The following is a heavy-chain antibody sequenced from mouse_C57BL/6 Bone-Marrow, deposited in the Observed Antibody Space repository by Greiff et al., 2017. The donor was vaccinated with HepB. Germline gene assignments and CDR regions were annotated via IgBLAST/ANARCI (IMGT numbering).Heavy chain of an antibody. D-gene: IGHD2-1*01. Sequence: EVHLVESGGGLVKPGGSLKLSCAASGFTFSSYAMSWVRQTPEKRLEWVATISDGGSYTYYPDNVKGRFTISRDNAKNNLYLQMSHLKSEDTAMYYCARRIYYGNYYYFDYWGQGTTLTVSS. CDR1: GFTFSSYA. J-gene: IGHJ2*01. V-gene: IGHV5-4*01. CDR3: ARRIYYGNYYYFDY. CDR2: ISDGGSYT.